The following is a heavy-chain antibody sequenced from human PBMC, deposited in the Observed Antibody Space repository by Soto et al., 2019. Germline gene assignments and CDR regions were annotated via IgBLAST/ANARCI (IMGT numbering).Heavy chain of an antibody. D-gene: IGHD3-10*01. CDR2: IWYDGSNK. CDR3: HSNPITMVRGVIADY. J-gene: IGHJ4*02. Sequence: GGSLRLSCAASGFTFSSYGMHWVRQAPGKGLEWVAVIWYDGSNKYYADSVKGRFTISRDNSKNTLYLQMNSLRAEDTAVYYCHSNPITMVRGVIADYWGQGTLVTVSS. CDR1: GFTFSSYG. V-gene: IGHV3-33*01.